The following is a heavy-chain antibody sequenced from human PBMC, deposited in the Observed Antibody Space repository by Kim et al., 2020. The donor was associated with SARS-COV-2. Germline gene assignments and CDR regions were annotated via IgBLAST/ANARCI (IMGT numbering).Heavy chain of an antibody. V-gene: IGHV1-2*02. CDR3: ATPFMVRGDDDY. CDR1: GYTFTAFY. Sequence: ASVKVSCKASGYTFTAFYIHWVRQAPGQGLEWMGWIDPDSGDTAYEEKFQGRVTITRDTSMSTAYMELTSLRSDDSALYYCATPFMVRGDDDYWGQGPLVTVSS. J-gene: IGHJ4*02. D-gene: IGHD3-10*01. CDR2: IDPDSGDT.